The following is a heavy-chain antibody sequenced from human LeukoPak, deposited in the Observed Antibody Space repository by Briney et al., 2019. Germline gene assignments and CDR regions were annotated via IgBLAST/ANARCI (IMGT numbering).Heavy chain of an antibody. Sequence: ASVKVSCKASGYTFTGYYMHWVRQAPGRGLEWMGWINPNSGGTNYQGRVTMTRDTSISTAYMELSRLRSDDTAVYYCARNIWFGESSDAFDIWGQGTMVTVSS. CDR1: GYTFTGYY. CDR3: ARNIWFGESSDAFDI. CDR2: INPNSGGT. D-gene: IGHD3-10*01. V-gene: IGHV1-2*02. J-gene: IGHJ3*02.